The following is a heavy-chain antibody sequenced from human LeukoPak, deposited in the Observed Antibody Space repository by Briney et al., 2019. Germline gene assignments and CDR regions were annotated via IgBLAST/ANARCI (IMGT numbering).Heavy chain of an antibody. J-gene: IGHJ4*02. V-gene: IGHV3-11*04. CDR3: ARRCSSTSCLQY. CDR2: ISSGGYTI. D-gene: IGHD2-2*01. Sequence: GGSLRLSCAASGFTFLSDYYMSWIRQAPGKGLEWVSYISSGGYTIHYADSVKGRFTISRDNAKKSLYLQMNSLRAEDTAVYYCARRCSSTSCLQYWGQGTLVTVSS. CDR1: GFTFLSDYY.